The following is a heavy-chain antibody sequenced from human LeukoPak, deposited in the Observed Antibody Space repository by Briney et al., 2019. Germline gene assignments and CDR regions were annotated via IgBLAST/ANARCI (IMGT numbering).Heavy chain of an antibody. J-gene: IGHJ2*01. CDR2: MNPNSGNT. Sequence: ASAKVSCKASGYTFTSYDINWVRQATGQGLEWMGWMNPNSGNTGYAQKFQGRVTITRNTSISTAYMELSSLRSEDTAVYYCAKDRVVGATPRYWHFDLWGRGTLVTVSS. CDR1: GYTFTSYD. D-gene: IGHD1-26*01. V-gene: IGHV1-8*03. CDR3: AKDRVVGATPRYWHFDL.